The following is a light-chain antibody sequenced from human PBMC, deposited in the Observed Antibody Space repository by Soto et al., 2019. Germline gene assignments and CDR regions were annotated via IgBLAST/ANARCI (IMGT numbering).Light chain of an antibody. Sequence: GLTQDPGTLSLPPGERATLSCRSSQTVRNKYLAWYQQKPGKAPRLLIYDASSRATGIPDRFSGGGSGTDFPLTISSLAPEDFAVYYCQQFSSYPLTFGGGTQVDI. CDR2: DAS. J-gene: IGKJ4*01. CDR1: QTVRNKY. V-gene: IGKV3-20*01. CDR3: QQFSSYPLT.